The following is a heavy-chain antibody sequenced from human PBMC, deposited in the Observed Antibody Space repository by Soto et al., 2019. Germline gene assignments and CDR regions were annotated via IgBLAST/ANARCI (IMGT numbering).Heavy chain of an antibody. CDR1: GGSISSYY. CDR2: IYYSGST. Sequence: PSETLSLTCTVSGGSISSYYWSWIRQPPGKGLEWIGYIYYSGSTNYNPSLKSRVTISVDTSNNQFSLKLTSVTAADTAVFYCARDEIGHLGYYYGMDVWGQGTTVTVSS. J-gene: IGHJ6*02. CDR3: ARDEIGHLGYYYGMDV. V-gene: IGHV4-59*12.